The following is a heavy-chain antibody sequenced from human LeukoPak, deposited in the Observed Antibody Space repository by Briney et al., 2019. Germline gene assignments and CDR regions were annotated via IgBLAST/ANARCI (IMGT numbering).Heavy chain of an antibody. D-gene: IGHD2-2*02. CDR3: ARGPRYCSTTSCYNEWYWFDP. CDR1: GYTFTSYG. CDR2: ISGYNGNT. Sequence: ASVTVSCTASGYTFTSYGISWVRQAPGQGLEWMGWISGYNGNTNYAQKLQGRVTMTTDKSTSTVYMEVRSLRSDDTAVYYCARGPRYCSTTSCYNEWYWFDPWGQGTLVTVSS. V-gene: IGHV1-18*01. J-gene: IGHJ5*02.